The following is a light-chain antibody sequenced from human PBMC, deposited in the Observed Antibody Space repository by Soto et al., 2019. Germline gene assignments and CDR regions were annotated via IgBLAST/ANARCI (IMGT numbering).Light chain of an antibody. Sequence: EIVLTQSPATLSLSPGERATLSCRASQSVRNYLAWYQQKPGQAPRLLISDATKRATGTPARFSGSGSGTDFTLTISSLEPEDFAVYYCQHRSEWPVSFGQGTRLEI. CDR2: DAT. CDR1: QSVRNY. J-gene: IGKJ5*01. CDR3: QHRSEWPVS. V-gene: IGKV3-11*01.